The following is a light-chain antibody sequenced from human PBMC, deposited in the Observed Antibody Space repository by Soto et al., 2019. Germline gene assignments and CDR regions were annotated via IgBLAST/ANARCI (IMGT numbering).Light chain of an antibody. CDR2: EGS. Sequence: QSALTQPASVSGSPGQSITISCTGTSSDVGGYNYVSWYQQHPGKAPKLMIYEGSKRPSGVSNRFSGSILGNRAALTITGAQADDESDYYCVLYMRSGISVFGGGTKLTVL. CDR1: SSDVGGYNY. V-gene: IGLV2-14*01. J-gene: IGLJ2*01. CDR3: VLYMRSGISV.